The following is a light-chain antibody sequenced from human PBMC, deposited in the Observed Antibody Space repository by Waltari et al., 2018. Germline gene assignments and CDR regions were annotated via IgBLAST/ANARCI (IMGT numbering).Light chain of an antibody. J-gene: IGKJ2*01. CDR1: QSNSTN. Sequence: IVMTQSPATLSVSPGERATLSCRASQSNSTNLAWFQEKPGQAPRLLIYGASTRATGVPARFSGSGSGTYFTLVISSLQSEDFAVYYCQQYDKWLRYSFGQGTKLEIK. CDR2: GAS. CDR3: QQYDKWLRYS. V-gene: IGKV3-15*01.